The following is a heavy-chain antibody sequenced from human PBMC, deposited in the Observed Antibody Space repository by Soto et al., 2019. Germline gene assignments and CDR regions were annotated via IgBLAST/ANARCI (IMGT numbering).Heavy chain of an antibody. CDR3: ARLPRGYGNYVDS. CDR2: IYSTGNT. Sequence: SETLSLTCTVSGGSISSSSYYWGWIRQTPGKGLEWIGSIYSTGNTYYKPSLKSRVTISVDTSKNEFSLKLSSVTAADRAVYYCARLPRGYGNYVDSWGQGILVTVS. D-gene: IGHD2-15*01. J-gene: IGHJ4*02. CDR1: GGSISSSSYY. V-gene: IGHV4-39*01.